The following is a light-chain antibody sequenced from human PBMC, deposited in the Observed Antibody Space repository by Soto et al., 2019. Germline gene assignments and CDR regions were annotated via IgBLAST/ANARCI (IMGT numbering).Light chain of an antibody. V-gene: IGKV3-15*01. CDR2: GAS. Sequence: EIVMTQSPATLSLAPGERATLSCRASQNIGTNLAWYQQKPVQPPRVLVFGASTRAAGVPARFSGSGFGTEFTLTIISLQSEDFAVDYCQQFDNWPPAWPFGQGTKVDIK. J-gene: IGKJ1*01. CDR1: QNIGTN. CDR3: QQFDNWPPAWP.